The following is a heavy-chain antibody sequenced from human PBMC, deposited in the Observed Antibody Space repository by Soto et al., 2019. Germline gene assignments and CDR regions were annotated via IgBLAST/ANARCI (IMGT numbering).Heavy chain of an antibody. CDR3: ATPTYYDSSGYYPIYYGMDV. V-gene: IGHV5-10-1*01. CDR2: IDPSDSYT. D-gene: IGHD3-22*01. Sequence: PGESLKISCNGSGYSFTSDWISWVRQMPGKGLEWMGRIDPSDSYTNYSPSFQGHVTISADKSISTAYLQWSSLKASDTAMYYCATPTYYDSSGYYPIYYGMDVWGQGTTVTVSS. CDR1: GYSFTSDW. J-gene: IGHJ6*02.